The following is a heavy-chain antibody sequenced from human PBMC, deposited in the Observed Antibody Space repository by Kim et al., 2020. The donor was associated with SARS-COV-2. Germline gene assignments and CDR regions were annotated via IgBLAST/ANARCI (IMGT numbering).Heavy chain of an antibody. Sequence: SETLSLTCTVSGGSISSGGYYWSWIRQHPGKGLEWIGYIYYSGSTYYNPSLKSRVTISVDTSKNQFSLKLSSVTAADTAVYYCARVLGYCSSTSCYWNWFDPWGQGTLVTVSS. V-gene: IGHV4-31*03. D-gene: IGHD2-2*01. CDR1: GGSISSGGYY. J-gene: IGHJ5*02. CDR2: IYYSGST. CDR3: ARVLGYCSSTSCYWNWFDP.